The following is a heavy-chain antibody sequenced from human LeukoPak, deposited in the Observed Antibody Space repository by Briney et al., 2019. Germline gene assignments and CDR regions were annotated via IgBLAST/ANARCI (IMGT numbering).Heavy chain of an antibody. CDR2: IYYSGST. Sequence: PSETLSLTCTVSSGSISSGDYYWSWIRQPPGKGLEWIGYIYYSGSTYYNPSLKSRVTISVDTSKNQFSLKLSSVTAADTAVYYCARASYSSSWFDPWGQGTLVTVSS. J-gene: IGHJ5*02. V-gene: IGHV4-30-4*02. D-gene: IGHD6-13*01. CDR1: SGSISSGDYY. CDR3: ARASYSSSWFDP.